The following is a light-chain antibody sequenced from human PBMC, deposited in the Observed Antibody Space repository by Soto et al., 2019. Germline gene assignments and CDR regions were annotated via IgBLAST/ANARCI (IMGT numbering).Light chain of an antibody. Sequence: DVVMTQSPLSLSVILGQPASISCRSSQSLVYSGGNTYLSWFQQRPGQSPRRLIYEVSKRDSGVPDRFSGSGAGTDFTLKISGVEAEDLGVYYCMQGTHRPRTFGQGTKVDIK. CDR2: EVS. CDR3: MQGTHRPRT. J-gene: IGKJ1*01. V-gene: IGKV2-30*01. CDR1: QSLVYSGGNTY.